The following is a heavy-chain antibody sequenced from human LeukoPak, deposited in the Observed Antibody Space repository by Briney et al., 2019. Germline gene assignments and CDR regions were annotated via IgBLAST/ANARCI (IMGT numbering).Heavy chain of an antibody. CDR1: GGSFSGYY. J-gene: IGHJ4*02. CDR3: ARGPSSGWYGNYFDY. D-gene: IGHD6-19*01. V-gene: IGHV4-34*01. CDR2: INHSGST. Sequence: SETLSLTCAVYGGSFSGYYWSWIRQPPGTGLEWIGEINHSGSTNYNPSLKSRVTISVDTSKNQFSLKLSSVTAADTAVYYCARGPSSGWYGNYFDYWGQGTLVTVSS.